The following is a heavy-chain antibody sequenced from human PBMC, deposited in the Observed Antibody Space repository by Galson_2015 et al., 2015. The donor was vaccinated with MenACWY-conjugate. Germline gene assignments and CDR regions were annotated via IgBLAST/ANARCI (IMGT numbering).Heavy chain of an antibody. CDR2: IIPIFGTA. D-gene: IGHD3-10*01. V-gene: IGHV1-69*06. CDR3: ARAYYGSGPGRRGDYYYMDV. CDR1: GGTFGSYA. Sequence: SVKVSCKASGGTFGSYAISWVRQAPGQGLEWMGGIIPIFGTANYAQKFQGRVTITADKSTSTAYMELSSLRSEDTAVYYCARAYYGSGPGRRGDYYYMDVWGKGTTVTVSS. J-gene: IGHJ6*03.